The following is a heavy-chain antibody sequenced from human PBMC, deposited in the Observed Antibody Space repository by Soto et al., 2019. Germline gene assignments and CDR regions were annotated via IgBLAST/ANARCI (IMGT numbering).Heavy chain of an antibody. CDR3: ARSNSGWYRKPVNWFDP. Sequence: ASVNVSCKASGYTFTSYYVHWVRQAPGQGLEWMGIINPSGGSTSYAQKFQGRVTMTRDTSTSTVYMELSSLRSEDTAVYYCARSNSGWYRKPVNWFDPWGQGTLVTVSS. CDR1: GYTFTSYY. J-gene: IGHJ5*02. CDR2: INPSGGST. V-gene: IGHV1-46*01. D-gene: IGHD6-19*01.